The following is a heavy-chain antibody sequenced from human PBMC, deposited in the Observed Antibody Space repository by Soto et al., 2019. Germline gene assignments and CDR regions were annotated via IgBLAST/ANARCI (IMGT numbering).Heavy chain of an antibody. D-gene: IGHD5-12*01. CDR3: ASRGYSGYDSDY. CDR1: GGSISSSSYY. J-gene: IGHJ4*02. Sequence: SETLSLTCTVSGGSISSSSYYWGWIRQPPGKGLEWIGSIYYSGSTYYNPSLKSRVTISVDTSKNQFSLKLSSVTAADTAVYYCASRGYSGYDSDYWGQGTLVTVSS. V-gene: IGHV4-39*01. CDR2: IYYSGST.